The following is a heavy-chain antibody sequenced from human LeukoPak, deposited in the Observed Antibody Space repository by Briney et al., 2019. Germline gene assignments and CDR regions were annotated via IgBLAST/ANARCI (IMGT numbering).Heavy chain of an antibody. CDR2: ISSSRSIM. CDR1: GFIFSYYD. J-gene: IGHJ4*02. CDR3: ARHNQGSPDY. Sequence: GGSLRLSCVASGFIFSYYDMDWIRQVPGKGLEWISYISSSRSIMYYADSVLGRFTVSTDNAENTLYLQMNSLRGDDTAVYYCARHNQGSPDYWGQGTLVTVSS. V-gene: IGHV3-48*01.